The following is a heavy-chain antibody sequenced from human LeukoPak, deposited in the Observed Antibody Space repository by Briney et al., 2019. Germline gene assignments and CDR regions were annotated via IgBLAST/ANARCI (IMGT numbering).Heavy chain of an antibody. Sequence: SETLSLTCTVSGGSISSYYWSWIRQPPGKGLEWIGYIYYSGSTNYNPSLKSRVTISVDTSKNQFSLKLSSVTAADTAVYYCAGWGFANYYSYYGMDVWGQGTTVTVSS. V-gene: IGHV4-59*01. J-gene: IGHJ6*02. CDR2: IYYSGST. CDR3: AGWGFANYYSYYGMDV. CDR1: GGSISSYY. D-gene: IGHD6-19*01.